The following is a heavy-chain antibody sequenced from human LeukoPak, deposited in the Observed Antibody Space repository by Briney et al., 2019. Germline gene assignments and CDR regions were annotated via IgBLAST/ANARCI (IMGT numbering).Heavy chain of an antibody. CDR3: ARDVACSSTSCHSPANWYFDL. D-gene: IGHD2-2*01. V-gene: IGHV1-18*01. CDR2: ISAYNGNT. CDR1: GYTFTSYG. J-gene: IGHJ2*01. Sequence: SVKVSCKASGYTFTSYGISWVRQAPGQGLEWMGWISAYNGNTNYAQKLQGRVTMTTDTSTSTAYMELRSLRSDDTAVYYCARDVACSSTSCHSPANWYFDLWGRGTLVTVSS.